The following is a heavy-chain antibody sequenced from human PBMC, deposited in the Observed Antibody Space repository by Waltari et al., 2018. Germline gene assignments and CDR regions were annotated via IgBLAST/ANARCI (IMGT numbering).Heavy chain of an antibody. Sequence: QVQLQESGPGLVKPSQTLSLTCTVSGGSITSGNYYWSWIRQHPGKGLEWIGYIYYTGTTFYNAALKRPVTISVDTSKNQFSLNLSSVTAADTAVYYCARGIWVDSGTWGVDPWGQGTLVTVSS. J-gene: IGHJ5*02. CDR1: GGSITSGNYY. CDR3: ARGIWVDSGTWGVDP. V-gene: IGHV4-31*01. D-gene: IGHD3-10*01. CDR2: IYYTGTT.